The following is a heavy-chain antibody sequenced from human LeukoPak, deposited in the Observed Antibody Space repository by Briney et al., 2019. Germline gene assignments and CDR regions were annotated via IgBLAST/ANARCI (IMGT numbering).Heavy chain of an antibody. D-gene: IGHD2/OR15-2a*01. CDR1: GFTFSSYW. V-gene: IGHV3-7*02. J-gene: IGHJ4*02. Sequence: GGSLRLSCGASGFTFSSYWMSWVRQAPGKGLEWVANVKQDGSEKYYVDCMKGRSTNYRNNPLHSLFKQLSSLRTEDTAVYYRRRSNMADFDYWGQGTLVTVSS. CDR3: RRSNMADFDY. CDR2: VKQDGSEK.